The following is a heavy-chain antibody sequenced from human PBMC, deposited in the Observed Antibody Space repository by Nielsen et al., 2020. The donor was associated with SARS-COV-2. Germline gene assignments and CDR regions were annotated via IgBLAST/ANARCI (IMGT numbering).Heavy chain of an antibody. CDR1: GFTVSSNY. Sequence: GESLKISCAASGFTVSSNYMSWVRQAPGKGLEWVSVIYSGGSTYYADSVKGRFTISRDNSKNTLYLQMNGLRAEDTAVYYCARAAGYCSGGSCYSGGWFDPWGQGTLVTVSS. CDR3: ARAAGYCSGGSCYSGGWFDP. J-gene: IGHJ5*02. CDR2: IYSGGST. D-gene: IGHD2-15*01. V-gene: IGHV3-53*01.